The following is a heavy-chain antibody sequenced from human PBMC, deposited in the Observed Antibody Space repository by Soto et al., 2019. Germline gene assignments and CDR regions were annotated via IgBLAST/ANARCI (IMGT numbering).Heavy chain of an antibody. V-gene: IGHV1-69*06. CDR3: NRGSEYDFWSGYL. D-gene: IGHD3-3*01. J-gene: IGHJ4*02. Sequence: QERLVQSGAEVRKPGSSVNVSCKVTGGTSTRYAINWVRQAPGQGVAGRGGSVTMFGRSKYGHKCQGRVTITADTSTNIAYMELRSLRSEDTAVYYCNRGSEYDFWSGYLWGQGTLVSVSS. CDR2: SVTMFGRS. CDR1: GGTSTRYA.